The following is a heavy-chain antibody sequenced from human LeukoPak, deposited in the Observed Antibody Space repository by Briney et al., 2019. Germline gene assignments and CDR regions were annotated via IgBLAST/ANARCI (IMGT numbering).Heavy chain of an antibody. CDR1: GGSISSGGYY. V-gene: IGHV4-31*03. D-gene: IGHD1-14*01. CDR2: IYYSGST. CDR3: ARAITLRKNYYYGMDV. Sequence: SQTLSLTCTVSGGSISSGGYYWSWIRQHPGKGLEWVGYIYYSGSTYYNPSLKSRVTISVDTSKNQFSLRLSSVTAADTALYYCARAITLRKNYYYGMDVWGQGTTVTVSS. J-gene: IGHJ6*02.